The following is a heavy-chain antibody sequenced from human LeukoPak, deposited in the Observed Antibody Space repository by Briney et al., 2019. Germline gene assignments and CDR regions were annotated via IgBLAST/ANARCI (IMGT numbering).Heavy chain of an antibody. CDR3: TRDGSGTMNY. J-gene: IGHJ4*02. V-gene: IGHV3-7*01. D-gene: IGHD3-10*01. Sequence: GGSLRLSRAGSGFTFGSFWMSWVRQAPGKGLEWVANINQDGSEKYYLESVKGRLTISRDNAKNSLYLQMSSLSAADTAVYFCTRDGSGTMNYWGQGTLLTVSS. CDR1: GFTFGSFW. CDR2: INQDGSEK.